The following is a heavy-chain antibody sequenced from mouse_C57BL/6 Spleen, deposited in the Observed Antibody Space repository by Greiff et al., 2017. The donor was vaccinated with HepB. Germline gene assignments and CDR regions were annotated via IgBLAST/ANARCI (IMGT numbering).Heavy chain of an antibody. CDR3: ARGLGLND. Sequence: QVHLKQSGPELVKPGASVKISCKASGYAFSSSWMNWVKQRPGKGLEWIGRIYPGDGDTNYNGKFKGKATLTADKSSSTAYMQLSSLTSEDSAVYFCARGLGLNDWGQGTTLTVSS. V-gene: IGHV1-82*01. CDR2: IYPGDGDT. D-gene: IGHD3-1*01. CDR1: GYAFSSSW. J-gene: IGHJ2*01.